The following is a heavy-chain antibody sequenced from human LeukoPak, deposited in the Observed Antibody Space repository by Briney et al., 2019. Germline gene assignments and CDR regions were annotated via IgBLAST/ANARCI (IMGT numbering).Heavy chain of an antibody. CDR1: GGTFSSYT. CDR2: IIPILGIA. D-gene: IGHD6-19*01. CDR3: ASSVSGWGYFDY. Sequence: GASVKVSCKASGGTFSSYTISWVRQAPGQGLEWMGRIIPILGIANYAQKFQGRVTITADKSTSTAYMELSSLRSEDTAVYYCASSVSGWGYFDYWGQGTLVTVSS. V-gene: IGHV1-69*02. J-gene: IGHJ4*02.